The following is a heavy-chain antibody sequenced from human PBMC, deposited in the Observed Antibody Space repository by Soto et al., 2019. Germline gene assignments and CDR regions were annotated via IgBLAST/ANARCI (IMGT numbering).Heavy chain of an antibody. J-gene: IGHJ6*02. V-gene: IGHV1-69*01. Sequence: QVQRVQSGAEVKKPGSSVKVSCKASGGTFSSYAISWVRQAPGQGLEWMGGIIPIFGTANYAQKFQGRVTITADESTSTAYMELSSLRSEDTAVYYCAGDIVVVPAAIPLYGMDVWGQGTTVTVSS. CDR3: AGDIVVVPAAIPLYGMDV. CDR1: GGTFSSYA. CDR2: IIPIFGTA. D-gene: IGHD2-2*02.